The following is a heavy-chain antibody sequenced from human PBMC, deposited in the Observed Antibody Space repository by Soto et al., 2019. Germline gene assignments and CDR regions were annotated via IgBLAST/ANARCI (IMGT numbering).Heavy chain of an antibody. V-gene: IGHV1-3*01. J-gene: IGHJ4*02. CDR3: ARVPVVTALIWYYFDY. CDR2: INASNGNT. CDR1: GYTFTSYA. D-gene: IGHD2-21*02. Sequence: ASVKVSCKASGYTFTSYAMHWVRQAPGQRLEWMGWINASNGNTKYSQKFQGRVTITRDTSASTAYMELSSLRSEDTAVYYCARVPVVTALIWYYFDYWGQGTLVTVSS.